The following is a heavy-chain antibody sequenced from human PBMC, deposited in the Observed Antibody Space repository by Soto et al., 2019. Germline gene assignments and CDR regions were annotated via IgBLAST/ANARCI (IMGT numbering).Heavy chain of an antibody. CDR3: ARVYSGGYVDY. CDR2: INHSGST. CDR1: GGSFSGYY. J-gene: IGHJ4*02. D-gene: IGHD3-22*01. V-gene: IGHV4-34*01. Sequence: PSETLSLTCAVYGGSFSGYYWSWIRQPTGEGLEWIGEINHSGSTNYNPSLKSRVTISVDTSKNQFSLKLSSVTAADTAVYYCARVYSGGYVDYWGQGTLVTVSP.